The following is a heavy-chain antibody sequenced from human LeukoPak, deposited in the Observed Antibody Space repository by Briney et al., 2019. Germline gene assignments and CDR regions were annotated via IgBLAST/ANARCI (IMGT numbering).Heavy chain of an antibody. V-gene: IGHV5-10-1*01. CDR1: GYSFTSYW. Sequence: GESLKISCKGSGYSFTSYWISWVRQMPGKGREWMGRIDPSDSYTNYSPSFQGHVTISADKSISTAYLQWSSLKASDTAMYYCASSQGPDAFDIWGQGTMVTVSS. CDR3: ASSQGPDAFDI. J-gene: IGHJ3*02. CDR2: IDPSDSYT.